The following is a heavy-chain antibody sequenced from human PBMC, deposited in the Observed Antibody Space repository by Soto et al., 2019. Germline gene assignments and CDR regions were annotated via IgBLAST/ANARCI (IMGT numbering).Heavy chain of an antibody. CDR2: IIPIFGTA. J-gene: IGHJ6*02. CDR1: GGTFSSYA. V-gene: IGHV1-69*13. D-gene: IGHD5-18*01. Sequence: RASVKVSCKASGGTFSSYAISWVRQAPGQGLEWMGGIIPIFGTANYAQKFQGRVTITADESTSTAYMELSSLRSEDTAVYYCARDHVKPTKSYGSLYYYYYGMDVWGQGTTVTVSS. CDR3: ARDHVKPTKSYGSLYYYYYGMDV.